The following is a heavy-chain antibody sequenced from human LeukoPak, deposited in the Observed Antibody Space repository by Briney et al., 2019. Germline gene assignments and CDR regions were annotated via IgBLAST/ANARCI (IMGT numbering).Heavy chain of an antibody. CDR2: ISYDGSNK. Sequence: GRSLRLSCAASGFTFSSYGMHWVRQAPGKGLEWVAVISYDGSNKYYADSVKGRFTISRDNSKNTLYLQMNSLRAEDTAVCYCAKSDPYYSSSWYEYFGYWGQGTLVTVSS. CDR1: GFTFSSYG. J-gene: IGHJ4*02. V-gene: IGHV3-30*18. CDR3: AKSDPYYSSSWYEYFGY. D-gene: IGHD6-13*01.